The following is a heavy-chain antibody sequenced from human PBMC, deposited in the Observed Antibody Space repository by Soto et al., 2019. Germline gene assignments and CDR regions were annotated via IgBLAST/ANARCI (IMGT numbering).Heavy chain of an antibody. J-gene: IGHJ4*02. Sequence: PGGSLRLSCAASGFTFSSYSMNWVRQAPGKGLEWVSSISSSSSYIYYADSVKGRFTISRDNSKNTLYLQMNSLRAEDTAVYYCAKVDRYCTGGTCPLFWGQGTLVTVS. CDR1: GFTFSSYS. D-gene: IGHD2-15*01. CDR2: ISSSSSYI. V-gene: IGHV3-21*04. CDR3: AKVDRYCTGGTCPLF.